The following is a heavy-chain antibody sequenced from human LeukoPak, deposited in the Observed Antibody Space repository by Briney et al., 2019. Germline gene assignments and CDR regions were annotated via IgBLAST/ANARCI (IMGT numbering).Heavy chain of an antibody. CDR3: ARHFVGSLAASGPFDY. J-gene: IGHJ4*02. D-gene: IGHD2-15*01. CDR1: GGSISSSSYY. V-gene: IGHV4-39*01. Sequence: SETLSLTCTVSGGSISSSSYYWGWIRQPPGKGLEWIGSIYYSGSTYYNPSLKSRVTISVDTSKNQFSLKLSSVTAADTAVYYCARHFVGSLAASGPFDYWGRGTLVTVSS. CDR2: IYYSGST.